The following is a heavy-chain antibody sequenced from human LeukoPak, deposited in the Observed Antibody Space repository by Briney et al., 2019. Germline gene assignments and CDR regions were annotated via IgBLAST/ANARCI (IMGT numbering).Heavy chain of an antibody. CDR1: GYTFTSYG. Sequence: ASVKVSCKASGYTFTSYGISWVRQAPGQGLEWMGWISAYNGNTNYAQKLQGRVTMTTDTSTSTAYMELRSLRSDDTAVYYCARAVDTAMANHGPNFDYWGQGTLVTVSS. CDR2: ISAYNGNT. J-gene: IGHJ4*02. CDR3: ARAVDTAMANHGPNFDY. D-gene: IGHD5-18*01. V-gene: IGHV1-18*01.